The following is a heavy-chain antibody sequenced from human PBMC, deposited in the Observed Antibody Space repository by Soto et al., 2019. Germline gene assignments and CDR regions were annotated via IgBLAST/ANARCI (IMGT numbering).Heavy chain of an antibody. CDR3: ARRDRSSPADGMDV. CDR1: GYSFTSYW. D-gene: IGHD6-6*01. CDR2: IDPSDSYT. J-gene: IGHJ6*02. Sequence: GESLKISCKGSGYSFTSYWISWVRQMPGKGLEWMGRIDPSDSYTNYSPSFQGHVTISAYNSISTAYLHWSSLKASDTAMYYCARRDRSSPADGMDVWGQGTTVTVSS. V-gene: IGHV5-10-1*01.